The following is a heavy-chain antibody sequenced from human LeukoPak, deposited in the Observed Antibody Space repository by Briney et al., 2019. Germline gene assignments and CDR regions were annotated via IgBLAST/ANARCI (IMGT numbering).Heavy chain of an antibody. CDR1: GGSISSGSYY. Sequence: SQTLSLTCTVSGGSISSGSYYWSWIRQPAGKGLEWIGRIYTSGSTNYNPSLKSRVTMSVDTSKNQFSLKLSSVTAADTAVYYCARQGYGGNFDYWGQGTLVTVSS. J-gene: IGHJ4*02. CDR3: ARQGYGGNFDY. D-gene: IGHD4-23*01. V-gene: IGHV4-61*02. CDR2: IYTSGST.